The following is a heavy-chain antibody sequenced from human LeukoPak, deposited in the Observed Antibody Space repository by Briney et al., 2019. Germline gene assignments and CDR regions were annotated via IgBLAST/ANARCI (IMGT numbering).Heavy chain of an antibody. Sequence: SETLSLTCTVSGGSISSYYWSWIRQPPGKGLEWIGYIYYSGSTNYNPSLKSRVTISVDTSKNQFSLKLSSVTAADTAVYYCARDGGGLLYYFDYWGQGTLVTVSS. CDR3: ARDGGGLLYYFDY. CDR2: IYYSGST. V-gene: IGHV4-59*12. CDR1: GGSISSYY. D-gene: IGHD2-15*01. J-gene: IGHJ4*02.